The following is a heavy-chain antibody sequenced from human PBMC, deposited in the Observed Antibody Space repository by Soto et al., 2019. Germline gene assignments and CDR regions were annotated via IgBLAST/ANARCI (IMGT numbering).Heavy chain of an antibody. Sequence: PSETLSLTCTVSGGSINDFYWSWIRQPPGKGLEWIGYIYDSGSTDYNPSLKGRVTISVDTSKNRFSMKLRSVTAADTAVYYCARVGGVADRTFDYWGQGTLVTVSS. CDR3: ARVGGVADRTFDY. V-gene: IGHV4-59*01. D-gene: IGHD6-6*01. CDR1: GGSINDFY. J-gene: IGHJ4*02. CDR2: IYDSGST.